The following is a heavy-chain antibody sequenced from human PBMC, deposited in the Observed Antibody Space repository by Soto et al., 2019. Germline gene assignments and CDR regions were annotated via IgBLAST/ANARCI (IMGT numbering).Heavy chain of an antibody. CDR2: IKQDGSEK. V-gene: IGHV3-7*03. CDR1: GFTFSSYW. D-gene: IGHD2-21*01. J-gene: IGHJ1*01. CDR3: ASPGAYCYRIAGYLQK. Sequence: GGSLRLSCVASGFTFSSYWMSWVRQAPGKGLEWVANIKQDGSEKYYVDSVKGRFTISRDTAKNSLYLQMNSLRAEDTAVYYCASPGAYCYRIAGYLQKWGRGTLETVSS.